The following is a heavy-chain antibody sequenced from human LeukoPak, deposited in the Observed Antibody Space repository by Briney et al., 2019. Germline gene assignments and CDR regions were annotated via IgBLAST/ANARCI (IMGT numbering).Heavy chain of an antibody. J-gene: IGHJ5*02. CDR1: GYTFTSYY. Sequence: GASVKVSCKASGYTFTSYYMHWVRQAPGQGLEWMGIINPSGGSTSYAQKLQDRVTMTTDTSTSTAYMELRSLRSDDTAVYYCARGPIAAAGTWHNWFDPWGQGTLVTVSS. V-gene: IGHV1-46*01. CDR3: ARGPIAAAGTWHNWFDP. CDR2: INPSGGST. D-gene: IGHD6-13*01.